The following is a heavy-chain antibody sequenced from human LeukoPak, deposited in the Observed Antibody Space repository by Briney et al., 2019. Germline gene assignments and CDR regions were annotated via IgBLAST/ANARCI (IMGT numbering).Heavy chain of an antibody. CDR1: GFTFSSYA. CDR2: ISYDGSNK. CDR3: ARVFRPSLTVFIIRGAFDI. D-gene: IGHD3-3*01. Sequence: GGSLRLSCAASGFTFSSYAMHWVRQAPGKGLEWVAVISYDGSNKYYADSVKGRFTISRDNDKNSLCLQMNSLRVEDTAVYYCARVFRPSLTVFIIRGAFDIWGQGTMVTVSS. J-gene: IGHJ3*02. V-gene: IGHV3-30-3*01.